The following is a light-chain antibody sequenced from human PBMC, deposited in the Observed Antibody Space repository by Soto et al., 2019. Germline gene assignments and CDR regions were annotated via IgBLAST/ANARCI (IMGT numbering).Light chain of an antibody. CDR3: QQYDSFPWT. CDR2: DAS. J-gene: IGKJ1*01. Sequence: DIQMTQSPSTLSASVGDRVATTCRAGQDISKWLAWYQQKPGKPPKLLIYDASGLDSGVPSRFSGSGYGTEFTLTISGLQPEDFATFYCQQYDSFPWTFGPGTKVDIK. V-gene: IGKV1-5*01. CDR1: QDISKW.